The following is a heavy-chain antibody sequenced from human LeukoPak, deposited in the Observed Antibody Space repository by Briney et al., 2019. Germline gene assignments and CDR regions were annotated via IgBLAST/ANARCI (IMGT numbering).Heavy chain of an antibody. CDR1: GDSINSYY. CDR3: ASGQSTFDY. D-gene: IGHD2/OR15-2a*01. J-gene: IGHJ4*02. Sequence: SETLSLTCTVSGDSINSYYWTWIRQPAGKGLEWIGRIYTSGGTNSNPSLKSRITISLDTSKNQFSLKLSSVKAAAPAGYYCASGQSTFDYWGQGTLVTVSS. CDR2: IYTSGGT. V-gene: IGHV4-4*07.